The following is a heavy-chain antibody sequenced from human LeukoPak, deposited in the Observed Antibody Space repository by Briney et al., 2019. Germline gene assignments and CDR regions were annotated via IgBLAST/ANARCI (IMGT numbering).Heavy chain of an antibody. CDR3: SRNDRPDSSGYFITPDY. Sequence: GRSLRLSCTASGFTFGDYAMSWVRQAPGKGLEWVGFIRSNAYGGTTEFAASVKGRFTMSRDDSKSIAYLQMNSLKTEDTAVYYCSRNDRPDSSGYFITPDYWGQGTLVTVSS. CDR2: IRSNAYGGTT. D-gene: IGHD3-22*01. CDR1: GFTFGDYA. J-gene: IGHJ4*02. V-gene: IGHV3-49*04.